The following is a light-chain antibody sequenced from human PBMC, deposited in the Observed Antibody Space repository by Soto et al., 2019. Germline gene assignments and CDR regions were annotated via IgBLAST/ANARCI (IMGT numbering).Light chain of an antibody. CDR1: SSNIGSGYD. V-gene: IGLV1-40*01. CDR2: GNT. J-gene: IGLJ3*02. CDR3: QSYDISLSGWV. Sequence: QAVVTQPPSVSGAPGQRVTISCTGSSSNIGSGYDVHWYHHLPGTAPKLLIYGNTNRPSGVPDRFSGSKSGTSASLAITGLQAEDEADYYCQSYDISLSGWVFGGGTKVTVL.